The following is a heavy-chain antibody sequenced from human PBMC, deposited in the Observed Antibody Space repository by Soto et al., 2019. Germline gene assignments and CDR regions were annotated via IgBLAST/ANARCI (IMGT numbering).Heavy chain of an antibody. CDR3: ARIGTRGYSYGYGPFDY. Sequence: SGPTLVNPTQTLTLTCTFSGFSLSTSGMCVSWIRQPPGKALEWLALIDWDDDKYYSTSLKTRLTISKDTSKNQVVLTMTNMDPVDTATYYCARIGTRGYSYGYGPFDYWGQGTLVTSPQ. D-gene: IGHD5-18*01. CDR2: IDWDDDK. V-gene: IGHV2-70*01. J-gene: IGHJ4*02. CDR1: GFSLSTSGMC.